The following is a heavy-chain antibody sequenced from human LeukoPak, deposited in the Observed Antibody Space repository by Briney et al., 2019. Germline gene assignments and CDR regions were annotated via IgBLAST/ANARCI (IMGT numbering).Heavy chain of an antibody. CDR2: IDYDGSIT. V-gene: IGHV3-74*01. J-gene: IGHJ4*02. CDR1: GFTFSSYW. Sequence: GGSLRLSCAASGFTFSSYWIHWVRQVPGKGLVWVSRIDYDGSITNYADSVKGRFTISRDNVRNTLYLQMNSLRVDDTAVYYCVKDLGGNYDYWGQGTLVTVSS. D-gene: IGHD1-7*01. CDR3: VKDLGGNYDY.